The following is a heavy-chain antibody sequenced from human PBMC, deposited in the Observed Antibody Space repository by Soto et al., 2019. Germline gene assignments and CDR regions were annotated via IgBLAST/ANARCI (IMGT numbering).Heavy chain of an antibody. V-gene: IGHV3-23*01. CDR1: GFTFSTYA. CDR3: AHPRGYSVFDAYDI. Sequence: GGSLRLSCVASGFTFSTYAMSWVRQAPGKGLEWVSALTPSGGETYYADSVKGRFTISRDNSMNALYLQMNSLRIEDTAVYYCAHPRGYSVFDAYDIWGQGTMVTVSS. CDR2: LTPSGGET. D-gene: IGHD1-1*01. J-gene: IGHJ3*02.